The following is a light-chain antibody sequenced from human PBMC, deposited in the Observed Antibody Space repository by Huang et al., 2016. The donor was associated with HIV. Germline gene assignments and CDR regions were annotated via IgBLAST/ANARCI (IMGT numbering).Light chain of an antibody. V-gene: IGKV1-9*01. Sequence: IQLTQSPSSLSASVGDRVIITCRASQDISNSLAWYQQKPGKAPKSLIFGASTLQRGLSSRFSGSASGTYFTLTINGLQPEDFATYYCQQLHDYPVTFGQGTRL. CDR3: QQLHDYPVT. CDR2: GAS. CDR1: QDISNS. J-gene: IGKJ5*01.